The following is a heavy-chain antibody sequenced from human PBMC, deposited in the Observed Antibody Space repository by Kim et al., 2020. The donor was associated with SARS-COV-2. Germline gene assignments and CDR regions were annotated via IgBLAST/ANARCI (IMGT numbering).Heavy chain of an antibody. CDR3: AATVAAAGPALFDY. V-gene: IGHV4-4*09. Sequence: PSLKTRVTISVDTSKNQFSLKLSSVTAADTAVYYCAATVAAAGPALFDYWGQGTLVTVSS. J-gene: IGHJ4*02. D-gene: IGHD6-13*01.